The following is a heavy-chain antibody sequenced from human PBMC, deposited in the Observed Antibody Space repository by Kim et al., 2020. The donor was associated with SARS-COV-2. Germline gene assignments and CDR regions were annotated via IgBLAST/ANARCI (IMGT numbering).Heavy chain of an antibody. CDR3: TLGLLWFGNLPGY. D-gene: IGHD3-10*01. J-gene: IGHJ4*02. Sequence: YYADAVRGPLTIARDNFKNTLYLKMNSLRVEDTAVYYCTLGLLWFGNLPGYWGQGTLVTVSS. V-gene: IGHV3-23*01.